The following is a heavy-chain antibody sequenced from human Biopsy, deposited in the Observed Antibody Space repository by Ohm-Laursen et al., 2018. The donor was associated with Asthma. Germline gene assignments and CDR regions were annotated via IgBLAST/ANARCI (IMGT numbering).Heavy chain of an antibody. CDR3: ARDNHDYYYYGMDL. CDR2: ISSGGRTI. Sequence: SLRLSCTASGSSFRDYYTSWIRQAPGKGLEWISYISSGGRTIYYADSVKGRFTISRDNAQNLLYLQMSSLRTEDTAVYYCARDNHDYYYYGMDLWGQGTSVTVSS. V-gene: IGHV3-11*01. J-gene: IGHJ6*02. D-gene: IGHD1-14*01. CDR1: GSSFRDYY.